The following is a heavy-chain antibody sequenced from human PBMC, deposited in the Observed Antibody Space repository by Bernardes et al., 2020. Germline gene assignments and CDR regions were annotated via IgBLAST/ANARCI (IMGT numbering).Heavy chain of an antibody. J-gene: IGHJ4*02. V-gene: IGHV1-18*01. D-gene: IGHD3-3*01. CDR2: ISAYNGNT. CDR3: ARDRAWSGYISDISFDS. CDR1: GYTFINYG. Sequence: ASVKVSCKASGYTFINYGISWVRQAPGQGPEWMGWISAYNGNTNYAEKLQGRVTITKDTSTSTAYMELRSLRSDDTAVYFCARDRAWSGYISDISFDSWGQGTLVTVSS.